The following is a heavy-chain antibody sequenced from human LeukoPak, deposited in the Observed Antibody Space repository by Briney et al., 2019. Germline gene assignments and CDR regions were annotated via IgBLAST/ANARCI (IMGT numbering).Heavy chain of an antibody. J-gene: IGHJ5*02. CDR2: ISGGGRSV. D-gene: IGHD6-19*01. V-gene: IGHV3-23*01. CDR3: AREMAVAGTRFDP. CDR1: GFTFSSYD. Sequence: PGGSLRLSCAASGFTFSSYDMSWVRQAPRKGLDWISRISGGGRSVSYAVSVRGRFTISRDNDRNTLFLLLNRLRDDDTAVYYCAREMAVAGTRFDPWGQGTLVTVSS.